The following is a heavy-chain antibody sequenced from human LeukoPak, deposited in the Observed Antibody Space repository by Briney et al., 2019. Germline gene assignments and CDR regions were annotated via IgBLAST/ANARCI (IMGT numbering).Heavy chain of an antibody. J-gene: IGHJ4*02. CDR2: IYYNGST. Sequence: SETLSLTCTVSGGSISSYYWSWIRQPPGKGLEWIGYIYYNGSTNYNPSLKSRVTISVDTSKNQFSLKLSSVTAADTAVYYCARQAQMGEFDYWGQGTLVTVSS. V-gene: IGHV4-59*08. D-gene: IGHD3-16*01. CDR1: GGSISSYY. CDR3: ARQAQMGEFDY.